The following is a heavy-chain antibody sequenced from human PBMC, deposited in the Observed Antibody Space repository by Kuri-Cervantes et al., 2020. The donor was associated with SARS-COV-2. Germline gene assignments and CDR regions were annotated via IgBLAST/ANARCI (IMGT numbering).Heavy chain of an antibody. CDR3: AKETTIVVVVAVAH. V-gene: IGHV3-23*01. D-gene: IGHD2-15*01. J-gene: IGHJ4*02. CDR1: GFTFSSYA. CDR2: SSGSGDST. Sequence: GESLMISCAASGFTFSSYAMNWVRQAPGKGLEWDSGSSGSGDSTYYADSVKGRFTISRDNPKNTLYLQMNSLRADDTALYYCAKETTIVVVVAVAHWGQGTLVTVSS.